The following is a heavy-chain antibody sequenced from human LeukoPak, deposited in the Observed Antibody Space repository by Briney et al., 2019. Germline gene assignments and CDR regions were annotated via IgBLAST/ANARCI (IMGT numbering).Heavy chain of an antibody. Sequence: ASVKVSCKTSGYTFTDYYIHWVRQAPGQGLEWMGWINPNSGGTNYAQKFQGRVTMTRDTSTSTVYMELSSLRSEDTAVYYCARDAAAGYCGGDCYPNYWGQGTLVTVSS. CDR2: INPNSGGT. V-gene: IGHV1-2*02. D-gene: IGHD2-21*02. CDR1: GYTFTDYY. J-gene: IGHJ4*02. CDR3: ARDAAAGYCGGDCYPNY.